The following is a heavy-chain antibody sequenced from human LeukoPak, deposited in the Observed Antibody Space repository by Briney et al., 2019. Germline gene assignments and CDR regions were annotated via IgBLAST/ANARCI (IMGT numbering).Heavy chain of an antibody. CDR2: INHSGST. Sequence: PSETLSLTCAVYGESFSGYYWSWIRQPPGKGLEWIGEINHSGSTNYNPSLKSRVTISVDTSKNQFSLKLSSVTAADTAVYYCARATYYDFWSVSRRGLDYWGQGTLVTVSS. V-gene: IGHV4-34*01. D-gene: IGHD3-3*01. J-gene: IGHJ4*02. CDR3: ARATYYDFWSVSRRGLDY. CDR1: GESFSGYY.